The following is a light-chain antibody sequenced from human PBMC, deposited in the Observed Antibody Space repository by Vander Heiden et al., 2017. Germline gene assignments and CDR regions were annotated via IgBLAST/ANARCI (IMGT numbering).Light chain of an antibody. J-gene: IGLJ2*01. CDR1: SLRSYY. Sequence: SSELTQDPAVSVALGQTVRITCQGDSLRSYYASWYQQKPGQAPGLVIYGKNNRPSGIPDRFSGSSSGNTASLTITGAQAEDEADYYCNSQDSSGNQLFGGGTKLTVL. CDR3: NSQDSSGNQL. CDR2: GKN. V-gene: IGLV3-19*01.